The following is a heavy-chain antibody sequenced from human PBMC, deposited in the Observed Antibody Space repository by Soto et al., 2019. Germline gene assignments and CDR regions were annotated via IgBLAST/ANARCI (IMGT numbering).Heavy chain of an antibody. J-gene: IGHJ4*02. CDR3: AREGYSSGWYWFDY. CDR1: GGSVSSGSYY. V-gene: IGHV4-61*01. D-gene: IGHD6-19*01. Sequence: SETLSLTCTVSGGSVSSGSYYWSWIRQPPGKGLEWIGYIYYSGSTNHNPSLKSRVTISVDTSKNQFSLKLSSVTAADTAVYYCAREGYSSGWYWFDYWGQGTLVTVSS. CDR2: IYYSGST.